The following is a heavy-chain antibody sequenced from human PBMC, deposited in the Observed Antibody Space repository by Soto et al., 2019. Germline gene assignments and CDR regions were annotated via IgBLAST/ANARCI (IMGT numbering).Heavy chain of an antibody. CDR1: GFTVSGDY. V-gene: IGHV3-53*01. Sequence: GGSLRLSCAASGFTVSGDYVSWVRQAPGKGLECVSVIHFGGNTYYADSVKGRFTVSRDNSKNTLYLQMNSLRVEDTAIYFCTKVSPQWLVHDCWGQGTLVTVSS. D-gene: IGHD6-19*01. CDR3: TKVSPQWLVHDC. CDR2: IHFGGNT. J-gene: IGHJ4*02.